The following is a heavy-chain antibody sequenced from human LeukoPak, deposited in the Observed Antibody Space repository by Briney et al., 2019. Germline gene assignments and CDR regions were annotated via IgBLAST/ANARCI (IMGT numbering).Heavy chain of an antibody. CDR3: ARADYGGNSGYFDY. D-gene: IGHD4-23*01. V-gene: IGHV4-34*01. CDR2: INHSGST. J-gene: IGHJ4*02. CDR1: GGSFSGYY. Sequence: PSETLSLTCAVYGGSFSGYYWSWIRQPPGKGLEWIGEINHSGSTNYNPSLKSRVTISVDTSKNQFSLKLSSVTAADTAVYYCARADYGGNSGYFDYWGQGTLVTVSS.